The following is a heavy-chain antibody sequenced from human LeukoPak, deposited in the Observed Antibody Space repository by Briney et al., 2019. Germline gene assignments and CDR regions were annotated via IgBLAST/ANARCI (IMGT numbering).Heavy chain of an antibody. CDR3: ARTPSFWSGSLAGAFDI. Sequence: SSETLSLTCTVSGGSISTYYWSWIRQPPGKGLEWIGYIYYSGSTNYNPSLKSRVTISVDTSKNQFSLKLSSVTAADTAVYYCARTPSFWSGSLAGAFDIWGQGTMVTVSS. J-gene: IGHJ3*02. CDR1: GGSISTYY. V-gene: IGHV4-59*01. CDR2: IYYSGST. D-gene: IGHD3-3*01.